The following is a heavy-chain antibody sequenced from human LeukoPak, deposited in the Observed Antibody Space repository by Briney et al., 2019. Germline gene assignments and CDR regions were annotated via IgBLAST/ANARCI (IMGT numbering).Heavy chain of an antibody. Sequence: PSETLSLTCTVSGGSITNNNFYWGWIRQPPGKGLEWIGTIYYSGTTYYNPSLKSRVTISVDTSKNQFSLKLTSVTAADTAVYYCARAILYYDSSGYIDYWGQGTLVTVSS. D-gene: IGHD3-22*01. CDR1: GGSITNNNFY. V-gene: IGHV4-39*07. CDR3: ARAILYYDSSGYIDY. J-gene: IGHJ4*02. CDR2: IYYSGTT.